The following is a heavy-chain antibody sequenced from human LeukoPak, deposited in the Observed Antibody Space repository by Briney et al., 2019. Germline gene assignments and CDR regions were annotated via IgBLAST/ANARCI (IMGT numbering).Heavy chain of an antibody. CDR3: ARDQSTHAGYYYYYMDV. Sequence: ASVKVSCKGSGGTFSSYAISWVRQAPGQGLEWMGGIIPIFGTANYAQKFQGRVTITADESTSTAYMELSSLRSEDTAVYYCARDQSTHAGYYYYYMDVWGKGTTVTVSS. CDR2: IIPIFGTA. CDR1: GGTFSSYA. J-gene: IGHJ6*03. V-gene: IGHV1-69*13.